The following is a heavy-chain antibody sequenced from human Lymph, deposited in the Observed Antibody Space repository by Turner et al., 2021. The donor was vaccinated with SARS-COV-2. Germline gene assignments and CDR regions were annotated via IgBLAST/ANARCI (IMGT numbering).Heavy chain of an antibody. V-gene: IGHV3-9*01. CDR3: AKGRRFGMDV. J-gene: IGHJ6*02. Sequence: EVQRVESGVCLVQPGRSLRLSCAASGFTFDEYVMHWVRQGPGKGMEWVSGISWNSGSIGYADSVKGRFTISRDNAKNSLYLQMNSLRAEDTALYYCAKGRRFGMDVWGQGTTVTVSS. CDR2: ISWNSGSI. CDR1: GFTFDEYV. D-gene: IGHD3-3*01.